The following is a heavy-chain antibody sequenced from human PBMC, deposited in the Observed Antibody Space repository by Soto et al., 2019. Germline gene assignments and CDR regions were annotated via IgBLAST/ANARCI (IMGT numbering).Heavy chain of an antibody. V-gene: IGHV4-34*01. CDR1: GGSFSGYY. CDR2: INHSGST. Sequence: PSETLSLTCAVYGGSFSGYYWSWIRQPPGKGLEWIGEINHSGSTNYNPSLKSRVTISVDTSKNQFSLKLSSVTAADTAVYYCAILERYWGQGTLVTVSS. J-gene: IGHJ4*02. CDR3: AILERY.